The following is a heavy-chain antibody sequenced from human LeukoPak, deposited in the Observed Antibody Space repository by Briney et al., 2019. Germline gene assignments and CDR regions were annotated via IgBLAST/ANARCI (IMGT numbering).Heavy chain of an antibody. J-gene: IGHJ6*04. CDR2: INTNTGHP. CDR3: AKDLDYYDSSPDV. V-gene: IGHV7-4-1*02. Sequence: ASVKVSCKASGYTFTSYAMNWVRQAPGQGLEWMGWINTNTGHPTYAQGFTGRFVFSLDTSVSTAYLQINSLKAEDTAVYYCAKDLDYYDSSPDVWGKGTTVTVSS. CDR1: GYTFTSYA. D-gene: IGHD3-22*01.